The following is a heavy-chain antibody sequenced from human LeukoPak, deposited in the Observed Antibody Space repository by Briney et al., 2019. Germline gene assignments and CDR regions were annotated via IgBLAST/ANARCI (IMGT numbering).Heavy chain of an antibody. CDR1: GYAFIAFH. V-gene: IGHV1-2*02. D-gene: IGHD2/OR15-2a*01. J-gene: IGHJ4*02. CDR3: ARAPALVSHFDY. Sequence: ASVKVSCKASGYAFIAFHIYWVRQAPGQGLEWMGWINPNTGGTNSAQKFQGRVTMTTDTSITTAYMDLSSLTSDDTAVYYCARAPALVSHFDYWGQGTLVTVSS. CDR2: INPNTGGT.